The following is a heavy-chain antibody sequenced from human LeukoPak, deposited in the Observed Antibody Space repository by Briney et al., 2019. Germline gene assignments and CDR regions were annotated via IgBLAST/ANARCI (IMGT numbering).Heavy chain of an antibody. CDR3: ARGEYSYGLYYYYMDV. CDR2: IYTSGST. J-gene: IGHJ6*03. Sequence: SETLSLTCTVSGGSISSYYWSWTRQPAGKGLEWIGRIYTSGSTNYNPSLKSRVTMSVDTSKNQFSLKLSSVTAADTAVYYCARGEYSYGLYYYYMDVWGKGTTVTISS. V-gene: IGHV4-4*07. CDR1: GGSISSYY. D-gene: IGHD5-18*01.